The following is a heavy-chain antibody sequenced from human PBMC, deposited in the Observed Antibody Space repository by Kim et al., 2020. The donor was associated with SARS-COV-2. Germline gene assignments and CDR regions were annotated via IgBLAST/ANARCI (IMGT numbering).Heavy chain of an antibody. CDR2: EK. J-gene: IGHJ4*02. V-gene: IGHV3-7*01. Sequence: EKYCGDAVKGRFTISRDNAKNSLYLQMNGLRAEDTAVYYCARGARYSSWYWGQGTLVTVSS. D-gene: IGHD5-18*01. CDR3: ARGARYSSWY.